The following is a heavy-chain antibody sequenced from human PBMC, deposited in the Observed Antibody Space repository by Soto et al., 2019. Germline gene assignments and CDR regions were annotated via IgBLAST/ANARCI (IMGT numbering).Heavy chain of an antibody. Sequence: QVQLVESGGGVVQPGRSLRLSCAASGFTFSSHAMHWVRQAPGKGLEWVAVISYDGSNKYYADSVKGRFTISRDNSKNTLYLQMNSLRAEDTAVYYCARDGPTPEDSYGPLYYYYYGMDVWGQGTTVTVSS. D-gene: IGHD5-18*01. V-gene: IGHV3-30-3*01. CDR3: ARDGPTPEDSYGPLYYYYYGMDV. CDR1: GFTFSSHA. CDR2: ISYDGSNK. J-gene: IGHJ6*02.